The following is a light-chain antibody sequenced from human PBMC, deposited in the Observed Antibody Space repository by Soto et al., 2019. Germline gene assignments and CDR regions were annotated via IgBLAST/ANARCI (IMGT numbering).Light chain of an antibody. J-gene: IGKJ5*01. CDR3: HPYCFSSKVT. Sequence: IVLTQSPGTLSLSPGERATLSCRASQYIANTYLAWYQQKPGQPPMPLIYGASTRATGVPARFSGSGSWKDFTLTISRLETEDFAVYYCHPYCFSSKVTFGQGTRLE. V-gene: IGKV3-20*01. CDR1: QYIANTY. CDR2: GAS.